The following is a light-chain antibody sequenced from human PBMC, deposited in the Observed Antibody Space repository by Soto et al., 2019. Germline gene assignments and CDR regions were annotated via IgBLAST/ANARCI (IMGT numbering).Light chain of an antibody. J-gene: IGKJ5*01. V-gene: IGKV3-20*01. CDR3: QQYGSSPIT. CDR1: QSVSSY. CDR2: GAS. Sequence: EIVLTQSPATLSLSPGERDTLSCRASQSVSSYLAWYQQKPGQAPRXIIYGASSRATGIPDRFSGSGSGTDLTITISRLEPEDCEVYYCQQYGSSPITFGQGTRLEIK.